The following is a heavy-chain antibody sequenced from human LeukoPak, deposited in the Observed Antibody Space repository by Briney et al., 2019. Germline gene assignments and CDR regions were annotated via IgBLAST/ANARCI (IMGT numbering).Heavy chain of an antibody. CDR2: IYYSGST. J-gene: IGHJ3*02. CDR3: ARRDYYGDYGAFDI. D-gene: IGHD4-17*01. CDR1: AGSISSSSYY. Sequence: SVTLSLNRTVSAGSISSSSYYWGWIRQPPGKGLEWIGSIYYSGSTYYNPSLKSRVTISVATSKNQFSLKLSSVTAADAAVYYCARRDYYGDYGAFDIWGQGTMVTVSS. V-gene: IGHV4-39*01.